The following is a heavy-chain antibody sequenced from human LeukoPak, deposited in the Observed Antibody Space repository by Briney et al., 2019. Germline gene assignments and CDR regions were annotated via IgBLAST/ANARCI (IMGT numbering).Heavy chain of an antibody. CDR2: IYSGGST. V-gene: IGHV3-66*02. CDR3: ARNLRYFDWLLSNYYYYMDV. CDR1: GFTVSSNY. Sequence: GGSLRLSCAASGFTVSSNYMSWVRRAPGKGLEWVPVIYSGGSTYYAYSVKGRFTISRDNSKNTLYLQMNSLRAEDTAVYYCARNLRYFDWLLSNYYYYMDVWGKGTTVTVSS. D-gene: IGHD3-9*01. J-gene: IGHJ6*03.